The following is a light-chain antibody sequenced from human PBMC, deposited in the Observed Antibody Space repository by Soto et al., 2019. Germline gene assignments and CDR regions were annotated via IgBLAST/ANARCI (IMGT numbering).Light chain of an antibody. CDR2: DVS. V-gene: IGLV2-14*01. CDR1: SRDVGGYNY. Sequence: QSALTQPASVSGSPGQSITISCTGTSRDVGGYNYVSWYQQHPGNAPKLMIYDVSNRPSGVSNRFSGSKSGNTASLTISGRQAEDEAEYYCSSYTSSSTPCVFGTGTKVTVL. CDR3: SSYTSSSTPCV. J-gene: IGLJ1*01.